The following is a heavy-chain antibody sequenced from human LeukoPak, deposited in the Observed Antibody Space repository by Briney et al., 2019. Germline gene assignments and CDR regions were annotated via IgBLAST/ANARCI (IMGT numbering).Heavy chain of an antibody. Sequence: ASVTVSCKASGGTFTSYAISWVRQAPGQGLEWMGWISAYIGNTVHAQKFQGRLTMTTDTSTSTAYMELRSLESDDTAVYYCARELRTPVSIYYFDSWGQGTLVTVSS. V-gene: IGHV1-18*01. CDR1: GGTFTSYA. CDR2: ISAYIGNT. J-gene: IGHJ4*02. CDR3: ARELRTPVSIYYFDS. D-gene: IGHD5/OR15-5a*01.